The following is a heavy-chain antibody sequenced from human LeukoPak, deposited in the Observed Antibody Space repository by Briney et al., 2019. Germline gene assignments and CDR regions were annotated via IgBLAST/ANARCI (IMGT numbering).Heavy chain of an antibody. V-gene: IGHV4-59*08. Sequence: SETLSLTCSVSGGSISNSYWSWIRQPPGRGLEWIGYIHSSGRTKYDPSLESRVTISIDTSMNHFSLKVSSVTAPDTAVYYCARHQDGYGDYFDFWGQGILVTVSS. D-gene: IGHD5-24*01. J-gene: IGHJ4*02. CDR3: ARHQDGYGDYFDF. CDR2: IHSSGRT. CDR1: GGSISNSY.